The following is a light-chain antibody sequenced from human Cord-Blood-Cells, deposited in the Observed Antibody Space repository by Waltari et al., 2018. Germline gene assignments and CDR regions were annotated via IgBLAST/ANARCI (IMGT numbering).Light chain of an antibody. Sequence: QSVLTQPPSVSGAPGQRVTISCTGSSSNIGAGYDVHWYQQLPGTAPKLPIYGNSNRPSGVPDRFSGSTSGTSASLAITGLQAEDEADYYCQSYDSSLSGYVFGTGTKVTVL. CDR3: QSYDSSLSGYV. CDR2: GNS. J-gene: IGLJ1*01. CDR1: SSNIGAGYD. V-gene: IGLV1-40*01.